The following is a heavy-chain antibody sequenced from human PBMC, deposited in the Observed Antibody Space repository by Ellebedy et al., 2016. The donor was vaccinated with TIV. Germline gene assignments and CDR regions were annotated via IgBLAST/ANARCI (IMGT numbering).Heavy chain of an antibody. J-gene: IGHJ4*02. CDR2: IQASSGKS. Sequence: AASVKVSCKASGYTFPNFGINWVRQAPGQGLEWMGWIQASSGKSTYAQAFKGRFVFSMDTSVSTAYLQINSLKAEDTAVYYCARDAAAGHHSRDLWGQGTQVTVSS. CDR3: ARDAAAGHHSRDL. D-gene: IGHD6-13*01. V-gene: IGHV7-4-1*02. CDR1: GYTFPNFG.